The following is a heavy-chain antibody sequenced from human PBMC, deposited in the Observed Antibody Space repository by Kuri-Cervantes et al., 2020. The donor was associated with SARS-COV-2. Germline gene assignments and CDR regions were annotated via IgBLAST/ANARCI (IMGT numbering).Heavy chain of an antibody. CDR2: IYYSGST. D-gene: IGHD3-10*01. V-gene: IGHV4-59*11. CDR3: ARSQLLWFGERRYYFDY. J-gene: IGHJ4*02. Sequence: SETLSLTCTVSGGSISSHYWSWIRQPPGKGLEWIGYIYYSGSTNYNPSPKSRVTISVDTSKDQFSLKLSPVTAADTAVYYCARSQLLWFGERRYYFDYWGQGTLVTVSS. CDR1: GGSISSHY.